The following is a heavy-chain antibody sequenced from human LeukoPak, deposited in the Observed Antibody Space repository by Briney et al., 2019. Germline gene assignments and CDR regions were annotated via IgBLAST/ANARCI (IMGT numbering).Heavy chain of an antibody. D-gene: IGHD1-26*01. J-gene: IGHJ5*02. CDR1: GYTFTSYG. CDR3: ARDHGYSGTYSWFDP. V-gene: IGHV1-18*01. CDR2: ISAYNGNT. Sequence: ASVKVSCKASGYTFTSYGISWVRQAPGQGLEWMGWISAYNGNTNYAQKLQGRVTMTTDTSTSTAYMELRSLRSDDTAVYYCARDHGYSGTYSWFDPWGQGTLVTVSS.